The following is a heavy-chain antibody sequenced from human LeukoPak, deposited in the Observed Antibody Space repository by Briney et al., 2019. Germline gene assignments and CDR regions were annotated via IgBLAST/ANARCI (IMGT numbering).Heavy chain of an antibody. V-gene: IGHV1-18*01. CDR2: ISAYNGNT. CDR1: GYTFTSYG. D-gene: IGHD2-15*01. Sequence: ASVKVSCKASGYTFTSYGISWVRQAPGQGLEWMGWISAYNGNTNYAQKLQGRVTMTTDTSTSTAYVELRSLRSDDTAVYYCARDPGSPPDGNWFDPWGQGTLVTVSS. CDR3: ARDPGSPPDGNWFDP. J-gene: IGHJ5*02.